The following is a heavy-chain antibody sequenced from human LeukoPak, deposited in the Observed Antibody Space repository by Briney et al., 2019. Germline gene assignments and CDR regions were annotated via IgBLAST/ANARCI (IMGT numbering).Heavy chain of an antibody. V-gene: IGHV3-21*01. CDR1: GFTFSSYS. CDR2: ISSSSSYI. J-gene: IGHJ4*02. Sequence: PGGSLRLSCAASGFTFSSYSMNWVRQAPGKGLEWVSSISSSSSYIYYADSVKGRFTISRDNAKNSLYLQMNSLRAEDTAVYYCAKDLGNGVILLRAFDYWGQGTLVTVSS. D-gene: IGHD3-3*01. CDR3: AKDLGNGVILLRAFDY.